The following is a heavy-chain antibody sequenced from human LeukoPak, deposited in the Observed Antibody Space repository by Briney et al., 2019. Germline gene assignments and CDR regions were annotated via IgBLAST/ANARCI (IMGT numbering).Heavy chain of an antibody. J-gene: IGHJ4*02. D-gene: IGHD6-19*01. V-gene: IGHV4-39*07. Sequence: SETLSLTCTVSGYSFTSVTDYWAWIRQPPGKGLEWIATGDYSGGTYYNPSLESRVAISADMSKNQISLQLTSVTGADTAVYYCAGERGEEYSSGWYKTNFFYNWGQGVRVTVSS. CDR2: GDYSGGT. CDR1: GYSFTSVTDY. CDR3: AGERGEEYSSGWYKTNFFYN.